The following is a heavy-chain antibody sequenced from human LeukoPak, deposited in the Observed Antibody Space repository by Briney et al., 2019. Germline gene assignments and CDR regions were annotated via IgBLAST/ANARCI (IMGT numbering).Heavy chain of an antibody. CDR1: GSTFTSYY. Sequence: ASVKVSCKASGSTFTSYYIHWVRQAPGQGLEWLGIINPSGGSTSYAQKLQGRVTMTRDTSTSTVYMELSSLRSEDTAVYYCARGGYYYGSGSYYKSFDYWGQGTLATVSS. D-gene: IGHD3-10*01. CDR3: ARGGYYYGSGSYYKSFDY. CDR2: INPSGGST. J-gene: IGHJ4*02. V-gene: IGHV1-46*04.